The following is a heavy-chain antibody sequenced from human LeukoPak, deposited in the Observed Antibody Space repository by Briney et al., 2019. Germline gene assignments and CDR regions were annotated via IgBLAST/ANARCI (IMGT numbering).Heavy chain of an antibody. CDR3: ARVAPRITMIVVVTPNWFDP. CDR2: ISAYNGNT. D-gene: IGHD3-22*01. V-gene: IGHV1-18*01. Sequence: ASVKVSCKASGGTFSSYGISWVRQAPGQGLEGMGWISAYNGNTNYAQKLQGRVTMTTDTSTSTAYMELRSLRSDDTAVYYCARVAPRITMIVVVTPNWFDPWGQGTLVTVSS. CDR1: GGTFSSYG. J-gene: IGHJ5*02.